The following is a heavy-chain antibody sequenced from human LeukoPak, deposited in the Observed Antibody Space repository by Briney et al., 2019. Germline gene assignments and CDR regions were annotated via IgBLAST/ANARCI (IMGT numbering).Heavy chain of an antibody. CDR3: ASFSWGSGSYNQEAIWSWFDP. CDR2: INYSGNT. V-gene: IGHV4-59*08. J-gene: IGHJ5*02. D-gene: IGHD3-10*01. Sequence: LETLSLTCTVSGGSISAYYWSWIRQPPGKGLEWIGYINYSGNTNYNPSLKSRVTISVDTSKNQFSLKLSSVTAADTAVYYCASFSWGSGSYNQEAIWSWFDPWGQGTLVIVSS. CDR1: GGSISAYY.